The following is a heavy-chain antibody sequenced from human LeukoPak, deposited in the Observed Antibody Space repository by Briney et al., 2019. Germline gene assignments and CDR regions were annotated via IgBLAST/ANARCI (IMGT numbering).Heavy chain of an antibody. V-gene: IGHV4-59*01. D-gene: IGHD6-13*01. CDR1: GGSINGYY. CDR2: IYYSGST. J-gene: IGHJ4*02. CDR3: ARAPGIAAAGTHFDF. Sequence: SETLSLTCTVSGGSINGYYWTWIRQPPGKGLEWIGYIYYSGSTNYNPSLKSRVTLSVHTSKNQFSLRLSSVTAGDTAVYYCARAPGIAAAGTHFDFWGQGTLVTVSS.